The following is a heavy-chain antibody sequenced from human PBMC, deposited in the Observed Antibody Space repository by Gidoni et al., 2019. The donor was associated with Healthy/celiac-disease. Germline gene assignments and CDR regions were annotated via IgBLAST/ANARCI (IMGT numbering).Heavy chain of an antibody. J-gene: IGHJ4*02. CDR2: IWYDGSNK. CDR1: GFTFGSYG. Sequence: QVQLVESGGGVVQPGRSLSLSCAASGFTFGSYGMHWVRQAPGKGLGWVAVIWYDGSNKYYADSVKGRFTISRDNSKNTLYLQMNSLRAEDTAVYYCARDAACSSTSCPDYWGQGTLVTVSS. CDR3: ARDAACSSTSCPDY. V-gene: IGHV3-33*01. D-gene: IGHD2-2*01.